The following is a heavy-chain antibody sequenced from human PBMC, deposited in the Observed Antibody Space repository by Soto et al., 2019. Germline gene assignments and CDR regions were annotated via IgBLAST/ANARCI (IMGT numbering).Heavy chain of an antibody. CDR2: INAGNGNT. D-gene: IGHD3-22*01. V-gene: IGHV1-3*01. Sequence: ASVKVSCKASGYTFTSYAMHWVRQAPGQRLEWMGWINAGNGNTKYSQKFQSRVTITRDTSASTAYMELSSLRSEDTAVYYCARARFHYYDSSGFSDYWGQGTLVTVSS. J-gene: IGHJ4*02. CDR3: ARARFHYYDSSGFSDY. CDR1: GYTFTSYA.